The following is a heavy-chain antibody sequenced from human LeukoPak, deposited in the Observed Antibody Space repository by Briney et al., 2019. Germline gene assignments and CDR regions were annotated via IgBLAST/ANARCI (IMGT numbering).Heavy chain of an antibody. V-gene: IGHV4-34*01. J-gene: IGHJ4*02. Sequence: SETLSLTCAVYGGSFSGYYWSWIRQPPGKGLEWIGEISHSGSTNYNPSLKSRVTISVDTSKNQFSLKLSSVTAAGTAVYYCAGYSSSWSGYYFDYWGQGTLVTVSS. CDR3: AGYSSSWSGYYFDY. CDR1: GGSFSGYY. D-gene: IGHD6-13*01. CDR2: ISHSGST.